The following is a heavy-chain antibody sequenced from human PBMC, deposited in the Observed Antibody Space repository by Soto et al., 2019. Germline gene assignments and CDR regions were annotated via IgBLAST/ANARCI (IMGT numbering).Heavy chain of an antibody. CDR1: GGSISSSDW. D-gene: IGHD3-10*01. CDR2: IFHRGTT. CDR3: ARVRQITSVFWFDP. Sequence: SETLSLTCAISGGSISSSDWWTWLRQPPGKGLEWIGEIFHRGTTNYNPSLESRVTMSVDTSRNQFSLQLNSATAADTAVYYCARVRQITSVFWFDPWGQGILVTVSS. V-gene: IGHV4-4*02. J-gene: IGHJ5*02.